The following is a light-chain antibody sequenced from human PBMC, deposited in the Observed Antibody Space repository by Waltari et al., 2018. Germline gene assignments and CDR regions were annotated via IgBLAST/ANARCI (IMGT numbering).Light chain of an antibody. CDR2: GVT. CDR3: ISYAGSNIHYV. V-gene: IGLV2-8*01. J-gene: IGLJ1*01. Sequence: QSALTQPPSASGSPGQSVTISCTGTSSDVGNYNYVSWYQQHPGKAPKLIIYGVTQRPSGVPGRFSGSTSGNTASLTVSGLQPEDEADYYCISYAGSNIHYVFGTGTKVTVL. CDR1: SSDVGNYNY.